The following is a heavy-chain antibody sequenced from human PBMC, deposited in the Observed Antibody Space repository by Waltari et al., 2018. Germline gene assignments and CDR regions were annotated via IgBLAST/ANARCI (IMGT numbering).Heavy chain of an antibody. V-gene: IGHV3-7*01. CDR2: MNKDGSER. J-gene: IGHJ4*02. CDR1: GFTLRMSW. Sequence: EVQLVESGGGLAHPGGSLTLACVGSGFTLRMSWMPWVRQAPGKGLEWVATMNKDGSERYYVDSVRGRFIISKDDAKNSLSLEMNILAVEDTAIYYCARDSPDKHWKFFGNDHWGQGTLVNVSP. CDR3: ARDSPDKHWKFFGNDH. D-gene: IGHD1-1*01.